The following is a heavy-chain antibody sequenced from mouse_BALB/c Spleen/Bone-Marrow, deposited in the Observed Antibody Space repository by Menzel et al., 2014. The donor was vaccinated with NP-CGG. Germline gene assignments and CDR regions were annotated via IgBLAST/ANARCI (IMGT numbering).Heavy chain of an antibody. D-gene: IGHD3-2*01. CDR2: INPYNDGT. Sequence: QLQESGPELVKPGASVKMSCKASGYIFTSYVMHWVKQKPGQGLEWIGYINPYNDGTKYNEKFKGKATLTSDKSSSTAYMELSSLTSEDSAVYYCARPRQLGLPYYFDYWGQGTTLQSPQ. CDR1: GYIFTSYV. CDR3: ARPRQLGLPYYFDY. V-gene: IGHV1-14*01. J-gene: IGHJ2*01.